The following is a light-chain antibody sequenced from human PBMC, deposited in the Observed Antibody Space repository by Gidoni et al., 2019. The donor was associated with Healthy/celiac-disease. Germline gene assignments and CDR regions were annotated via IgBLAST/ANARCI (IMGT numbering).Light chain of an antibody. Sequence: SYGRPQPPSVSAAPGQTARITCGGNNIGSKSVHWYQQKPGQAPVLVVYDDSDRPSGIPERFSGSNSGNTATLTISRVEAEYEADYYCQVWDSSSDPVVFGGGTKLTVL. CDR2: DDS. CDR1: NIGSKS. V-gene: IGLV3-21*02. CDR3: QVWDSSSDPVV. J-gene: IGLJ2*01.